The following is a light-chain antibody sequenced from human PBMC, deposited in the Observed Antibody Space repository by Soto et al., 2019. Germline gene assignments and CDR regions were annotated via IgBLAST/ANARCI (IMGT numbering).Light chain of an antibody. CDR3: SSYTSSSTLYV. CDR1: SSDVGGYNY. J-gene: IGLJ1*01. V-gene: IGLV2-14*01. CDR2: DVS. Sequence: QSALTQPASVSGSPGQSITISCTGTSSDVGGYNYVSWYQQHPGTAPKLMIYDVSNRPSGVAHRVSGSKSGNTASLTISGLQAEDEADYGCSSYTSSSTLYVFGTGTKVTVL.